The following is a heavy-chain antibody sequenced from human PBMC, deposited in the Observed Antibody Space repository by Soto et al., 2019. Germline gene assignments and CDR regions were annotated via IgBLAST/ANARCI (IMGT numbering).Heavy chain of an antibody. CDR2: ISYDGSNN. Sequence: QVQLVESGGGVVQPGRSLRLSCADSGFTFSSYGMHWVRQAPGKGLEWVAHISYDGSNNNYVDSVKGRFTISRYNSKNTLYLQMNSLRAEDTAVYYCARDSYYYDSSGYYTFDHWGQGTLVTVSS. CDR1: GFTFSSYG. J-gene: IGHJ4*02. D-gene: IGHD3-22*01. CDR3: ARDSYYYDSSGYYTFDH. V-gene: IGHV3-30*03.